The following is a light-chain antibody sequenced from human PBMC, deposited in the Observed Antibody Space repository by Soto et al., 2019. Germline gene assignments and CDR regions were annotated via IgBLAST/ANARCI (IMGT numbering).Light chain of an antibody. CDR2: EVS. V-gene: IGLV2-18*02. CDR1: SSDVGSYNR. Sequence: QSALTQPPSVSGSPGQSVTISCTGTSSDVGSYNRVSWYQQPPGTAPKLMIYEVSNRPSGVPDRFSGSKSGNTASLTIAGVQDEDEADYYCSSYTSSSTVVFGGGTKLTVL. J-gene: IGLJ2*01. CDR3: SSYTSSSTVV.